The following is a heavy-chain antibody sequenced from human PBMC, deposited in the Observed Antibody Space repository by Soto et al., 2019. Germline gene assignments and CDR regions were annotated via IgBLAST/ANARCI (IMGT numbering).Heavy chain of an antibody. CDR3: ARDRGGYYTYYYYYGMDV. Sequence: ASVKVSCKASGYTFTGYYMHWVRQAPGQGLEWMGWINPNSGGTNYAQKFQGRVTMTRDTSISTAYMELSRLRSDDTAVYYCARDRGGYYTYYYYYGMDVWGQGTTVTVSS. CDR1: GYTFTGYY. V-gene: IGHV1-2*02. CDR2: INPNSGGT. D-gene: IGHD3-3*01. J-gene: IGHJ6*02.